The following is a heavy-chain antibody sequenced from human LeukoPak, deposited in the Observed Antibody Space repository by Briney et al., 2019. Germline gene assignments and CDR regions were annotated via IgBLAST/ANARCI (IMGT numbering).Heavy chain of an antibody. Sequence: PGGSLRLSCAASGFTFSSYSMNWVRQAPGKGLEWVSSISSSSSSYIYYADSVKGRFTISRDNAKNSLYLQMNSLRAEDTAVYYCARDLVRIAVAGTGYWGQGTLVTVSS. V-gene: IGHV3-21*01. CDR3: ARDLVRIAVAGTGY. D-gene: IGHD6-19*01. CDR1: GFTFSSYS. J-gene: IGHJ4*02. CDR2: ISSSSSSYI.